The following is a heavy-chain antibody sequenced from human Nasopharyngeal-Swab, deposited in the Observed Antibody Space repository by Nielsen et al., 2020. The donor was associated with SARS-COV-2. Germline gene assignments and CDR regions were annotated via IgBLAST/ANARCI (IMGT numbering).Heavy chain of an antibody. CDR1: DGSISSGGYY. CDR3: ARASPTYYDSSGYYYHWFDP. Sequence: SETLSLTCTVSDGSISSGGYYWSWIRQHPGKGLEWIGYIYYSGSTYYNSSLKSRVTISVDTSKNQFSLRLSSVTAADTAVYYCARASPTYYDSSGYYYHWFDPWGQGTLVTVSS. J-gene: IGHJ5*02. CDR2: IYYSGST. V-gene: IGHV4-31*03. D-gene: IGHD3-22*01.